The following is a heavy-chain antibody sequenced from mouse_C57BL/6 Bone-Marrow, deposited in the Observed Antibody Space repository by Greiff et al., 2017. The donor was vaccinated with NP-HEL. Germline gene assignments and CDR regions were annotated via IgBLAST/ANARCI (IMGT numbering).Heavy chain of an antibody. CDR3: ARGLVYYFDY. D-gene: IGHD4-1*01. CDR2: IYPGDGDT. J-gene: IGHJ2*01. V-gene: IGHV1-80*01. CDR1: GYAFSSYW. Sequence: VQLQQSGAELVKPGASVKISCKASGYAFSSYWMNWVKQRPGQGLEWIGQIYPGDGDTNYNGKFKGKATLTADKTSSTAYMQISSLPSEDSAVYFYARGLVYYFDYWGQGTTLTVSS.